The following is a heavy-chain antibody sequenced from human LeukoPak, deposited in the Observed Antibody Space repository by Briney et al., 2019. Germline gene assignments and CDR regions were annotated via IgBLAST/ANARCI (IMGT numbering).Heavy chain of an antibody. CDR3: ARDYGDWYFDL. Sequence: PGGSLRFSCAASGFTFSSYDMHWVRQATGKGLEWVSAIGTAGDTYYPGSVKGRFTISRENAKNSLYLQTNSLRAGDTAVYYCARDYGDWYFDLWGRGTLVTVSS. CDR1: GFTFSSYD. V-gene: IGHV3-13*01. CDR2: IGTAGDT. D-gene: IGHD4-17*01. J-gene: IGHJ2*01.